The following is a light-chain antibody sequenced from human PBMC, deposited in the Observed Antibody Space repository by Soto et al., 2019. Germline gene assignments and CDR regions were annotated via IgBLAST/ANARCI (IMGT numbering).Light chain of an antibody. CDR3: PLSTSYPLP. J-gene: IGKJ4*01. CDR2: DAS. CDR1: QSISTW. V-gene: IGKV1-5*01. Sequence: DIPVTQSPATVSASVGDRVTITCRASQSISTWLAWYQQKPGKAPKLLIYDASSLESGVPSRFSGSGSGTEFTLTFCSLQPDHFATYYSPLSTSYPLPFGGGTRLAIK.